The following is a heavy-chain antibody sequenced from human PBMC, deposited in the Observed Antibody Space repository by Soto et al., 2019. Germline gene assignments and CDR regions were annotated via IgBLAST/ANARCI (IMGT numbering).Heavy chain of an antibody. Sequence: QVQLQESGPGLVKPSETLSLTCTVSGGSISSYYWSWIRQHPGKGLEWIGYIYYSGRTNYNPPLNSRVTISVVTPKNQFSLKVSSVTAADTAVYYCARLEGSGSYYHRHFDYWGQGTLVTVSS. J-gene: IGHJ4*02. D-gene: IGHD3-10*01. CDR3: ARLEGSGSYYHRHFDY. V-gene: IGHV4-59*08. CDR1: GGSISSYY. CDR2: IYYSGRT.